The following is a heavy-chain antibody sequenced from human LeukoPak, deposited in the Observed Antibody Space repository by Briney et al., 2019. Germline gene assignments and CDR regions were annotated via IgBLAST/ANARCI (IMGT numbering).Heavy chain of an antibody. CDR2: INHSGST. CDR1: GGPFSGYY. J-gene: IGHJ5*02. CDR3: ARGLSAIVH. Sequence: SETLSLTCAVYGGPFSGYYWSWIRQPPGKGLEWIGEINHSGSTNYNPSLKSRVTISVDTSKNQFSLKLSSVTAADTAVYYCARGLSAIVHWGQGTQVTVSS. V-gene: IGHV4-34*01. D-gene: IGHD2-8*01.